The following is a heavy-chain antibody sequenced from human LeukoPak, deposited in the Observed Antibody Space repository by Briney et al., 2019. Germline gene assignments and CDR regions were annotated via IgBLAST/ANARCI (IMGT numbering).Heavy chain of an antibody. D-gene: IGHD3-10*01. CDR3: ARHLLRLHGGYGSGKRHAFDI. V-gene: IGHV4-39*01. CDR2: IYYSGST. Sequence: SETLSLTCTVSGGSISSSSYYWDWIRQPPGKGLEWIGSIYYSGSTYYNPSLKSRVTISVDTSKNQFSLKLSSVTAADTAVYYCARHLLRLHGGYGSGKRHAFDIWGQGTMVTVSS. CDR1: GGSISSSSYY. J-gene: IGHJ3*02.